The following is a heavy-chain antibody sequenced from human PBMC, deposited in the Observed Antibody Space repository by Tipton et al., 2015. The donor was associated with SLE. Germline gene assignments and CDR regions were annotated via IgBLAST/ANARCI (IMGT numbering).Heavy chain of an antibody. J-gene: IGHJ6*04. V-gene: IGHV4-59*11. CDR3: ARENWSFSHMDV. D-gene: IGHD1-1*01. CDR1: GGSISSHY. CDR2: IYYRGNT. Sequence: TLSLTCTVSGGSISSHYWSWFRQPPGKGLEWIGYIYYRGNTKYNPSLKSRVTISLDTSRTQFSLKLSSVNAADTALYFCARENWSFSHMDVWGRGTTVIVSS.